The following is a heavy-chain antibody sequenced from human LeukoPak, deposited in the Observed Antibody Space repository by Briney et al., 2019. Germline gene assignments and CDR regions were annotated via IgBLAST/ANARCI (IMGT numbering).Heavy chain of an antibody. CDR2: ITPSDGDT. CDR3: ANLESSGYQEVYAFDI. J-gene: IGHJ3*02. CDR1: GYIFNKYF. Sequence: ASVKVSCKASGYIFNKYFMHWVRQAPGQGLEWMGIITPSDGDTRYAQKFQGRVTMTRDTSTRTFYMELSSLRSEDTVVYYCANLESSGYQEVYAFDIWGQGTMVTVSS. V-gene: IGHV1-46*02. D-gene: IGHD3-22*01.